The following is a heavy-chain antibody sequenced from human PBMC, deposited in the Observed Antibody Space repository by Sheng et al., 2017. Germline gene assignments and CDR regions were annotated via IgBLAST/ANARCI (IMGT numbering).Heavy chain of an antibody. CDR3: AKDLRTFFYGLDV. V-gene: IGHV3-43D*04. CDR1: GFIFDDYA. CDR2: ISWDGGST. Sequence: ESGGAVVQPGGSLRLSCATSGFIFDDYAMHWVRQTPGKGLEWVSFISWDGGSTHYSDSVKGRFTISRDNSKKSLYLQMSSLRPDDTALYFCAKDLRTFFYGLDVWGPGTTVTVSS. J-gene: IGHJ6*02.